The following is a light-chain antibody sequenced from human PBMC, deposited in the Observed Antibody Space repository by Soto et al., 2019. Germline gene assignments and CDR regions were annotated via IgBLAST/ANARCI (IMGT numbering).Light chain of an antibody. CDR2: DAS. CDR1: QSVSSS. CDR3: QQRNNWPPEVT. Sequence: EIVLTQSPDTLSLSPGERATLSCRASQSVSSSLAWYQQKPGQAPRLLIYDASNRATGSPARFSGSGSGTDFTLTISSLEPEDFAVYYCQQRNNWPPEVTFGPGTKVDIK. J-gene: IGKJ3*01. V-gene: IGKV3-11*01.